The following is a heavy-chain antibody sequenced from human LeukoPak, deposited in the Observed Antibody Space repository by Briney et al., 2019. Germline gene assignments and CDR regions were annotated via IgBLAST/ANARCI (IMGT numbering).Heavy chain of an antibody. CDR1: GYTFTSYD. J-gene: IGHJ6*03. D-gene: IGHD6-19*01. V-gene: IGHV1-8*03. Sequence: ASVKVSCKASGYTFTSYDINWVRQATGQGLEWMGWMNPNSGNTGYAQKFQGRVTITRNTSISTAYMELSSLRSEDTAVYYCARDPKDMYSSGWYPLYYYYYMDVWGKGTTVTVSS. CDR3: ARDPKDMYSSGWYPLYYYYYMDV. CDR2: MNPNSGNT.